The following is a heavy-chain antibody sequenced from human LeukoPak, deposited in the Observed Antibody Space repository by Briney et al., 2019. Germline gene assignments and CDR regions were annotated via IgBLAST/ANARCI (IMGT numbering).Heavy chain of an antibody. CDR2: VNHSGST. V-gene: IGHV4-34*01. CDR1: GGSFSGYY. CDR3: ARGRGFDY. Sequence: SETLSLTCAVYGGSFSGYYWSWIRQPPGKGLEWIGEVNHSGSTNYNPSLKSRVTISVDTSKNQFSLKLSSVTAADTAVYYCARGRGFDYWGQGTLVTVSS. J-gene: IGHJ4*02.